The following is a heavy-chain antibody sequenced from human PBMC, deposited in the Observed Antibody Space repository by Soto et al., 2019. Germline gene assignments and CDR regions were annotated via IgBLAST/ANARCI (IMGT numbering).Heavy chain of an antibody. CDR2: ISGGGSTT. J-gene: IGHJ1*01. D-gene: IGHD6-13*01. CDR3: ARDQAAGGTISRYFQD. CDR1: GFTFSSYA. Sequence: EVQLLESGGGLVQPEGSLRLSCEASGFTFSSYAMSWVRQAPGKGLEWVSGISGGGSTTYYADSVKGRFTISRDNSKNTLYLQVSSLRAEDTAVYYCARDQAAGGTISRYFQDWGQGTLVTVSS. V-gene: IGHV3-23*01.